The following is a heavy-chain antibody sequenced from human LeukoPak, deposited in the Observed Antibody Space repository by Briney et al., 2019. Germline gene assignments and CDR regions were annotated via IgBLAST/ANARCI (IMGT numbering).Heavy chain of an antibody. Sequence: GGSLRLSCAASGFTFSSYAMTWVRQAPGKGLEWVSTISGSGGSTYYADSVKGRFTISRDNSRKMLYLQMNSLRAEDTAVYYCARADYGGKPYHYTLDVWGQGTTVTVSS. D-gene: IGHD4-23*01. J-gene: IGHJ6*02. V-gene: IGHV3-23*01. CDR3: ARADYGGKPYHYTLDV. CDR2: ISGSGGST. CDR1: GFTFSSYA.